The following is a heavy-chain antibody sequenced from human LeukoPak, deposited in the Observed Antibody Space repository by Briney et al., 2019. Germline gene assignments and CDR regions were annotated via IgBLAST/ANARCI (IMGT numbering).Heavy chain of an antibody. J-gene: IGHJ4*02. Sequence: GGSLRLSCAASGFTFSSYSMNWVRQAPGKGLEWVSAISGSGGSTYYADSVKGRFTISRDNSKNTLYLQMNSLRAEDTAVYYCAKVSPYYDYVWGSYRYTFDYWGQGTLVTVSS. CDR2: ISGSGGST. D-gene: IGHD3-16*02. CDR1: GFTFSSYS. CDR3: AKVSPYYDYVWGSYRYTFDY. V-gene: IGHV3-23*01.